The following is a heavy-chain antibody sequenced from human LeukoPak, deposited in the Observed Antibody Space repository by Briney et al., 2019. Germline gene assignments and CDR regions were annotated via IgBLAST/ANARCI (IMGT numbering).Heavy chain of an antibody. J-gene: IGHJ4*02. Sequence: PGGSLRLSCAASGFTFSSYEMNWVRQAPGKGLEWVSYISGSGSTIYYADSVKGRFTISRDNAKNSLYLQMNSLRAEDTAVYYCARGYCSGGSCLFDYWGQGTLVTVSS. D-gene: IGHD2-15*01. V-gene: IGHV3-48*03. CDR3: ARGYCSGGSCLFDY. CDR1: GFTFSSYE. CDR2: ISGSGSTI.